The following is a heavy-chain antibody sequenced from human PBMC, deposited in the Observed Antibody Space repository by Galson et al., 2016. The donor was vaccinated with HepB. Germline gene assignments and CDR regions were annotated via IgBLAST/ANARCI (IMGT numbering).Heavy chain of an antibody. CDR3: ARHALLGAKDFHN. CDR2: IHHGGTT. D-gene: IGHD1-26*01. CDR1: GGSISNNYY. Sequence: SETLSLTCTVSGGSISNNYYWGWIRQPPGKGLEWIGSIHHGGTTYYNPSLKSRFTLSVDMSKNQFSLNLRSVTAADTAVYYCARHALLGAKDFHNWGQGTLVTVSS. J-gene: IGHJ4*02. V-gene: IGHV4-39*01.